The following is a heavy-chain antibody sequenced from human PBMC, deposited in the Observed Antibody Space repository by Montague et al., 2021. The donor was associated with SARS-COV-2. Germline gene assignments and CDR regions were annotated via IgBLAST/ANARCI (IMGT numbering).Heavy chain of an antibody. CDR1: GFSLSTSGMC. CDR3: ARRTYDILTGYDYGMDV. J-gene: IGHJ6*02. Sequence: PALVKLTQTLTLTCTLSGFSLSTSGMCVSWIRQPPGKALEWLARIDWDDDKYYSTSLKTRLTISKDTSKNQVVLTMTNMDPVDTATYYCARRTYDILTGYDYGMDVWGQGTTVTVSS. CDR2: IDWDDDK. V-gene: IGHV2-70*11. D-gene: IGHD3-9*01.